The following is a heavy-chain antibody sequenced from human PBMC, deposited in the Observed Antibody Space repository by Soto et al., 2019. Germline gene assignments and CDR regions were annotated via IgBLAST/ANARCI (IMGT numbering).Heavy chain of an antibody. CDR2: IYTSGST. CDR1: GGSISSYY. J-gene: IGHJ6*02. V-gene: IGHV4-4*07. Sequence: SETLSLTCTVSGGSISSYYWSWIRQPAGKGLGWIGRIYTSGSTNYNPSLKSRVTMSVDTSKNQFSLKLSSVTAADTAVYYCARRARSYYGMDVWGQGTTVTVSS. CDR3: ARRARSYYGMDV.